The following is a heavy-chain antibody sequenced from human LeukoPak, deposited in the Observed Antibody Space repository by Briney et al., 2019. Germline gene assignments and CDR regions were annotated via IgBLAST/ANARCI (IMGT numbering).Heavy chain of an antibody. CDR3: TSLNSDYSNYSP. J-gene: IGHJ4*02. CDR2: IRSKAYGGTT. Sequence: GGSLRLSCTASGFTFGDYTMSWFRQAPGKRLEWVGFIRSKAYGGTTEYAASVKGRFTISRDDSKSIAYLQINSLKTEDTAVYYCTSLNSDYSNYSPWGQGTLVTVSS. CDR1: GFTFGDYT. V-gene: IGHV3-49*03. D-gene: IGHD4-11*01.